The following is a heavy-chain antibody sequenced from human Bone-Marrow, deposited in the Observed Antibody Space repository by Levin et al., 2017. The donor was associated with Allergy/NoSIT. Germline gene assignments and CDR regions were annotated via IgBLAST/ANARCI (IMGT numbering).Heavy chain of an antibody. CDR3: ARHNRRGRDFDY. Sequence: SQTLSLTCTVSGGSISSSSYYWGWIRQPPGKGLEWIGSIYYSGSTYYNPSLKSRVTISVDTSKNQFSLKLSSVTAADTAVYYCARHNRRGRDFDYWGQGTLVTVSS. J-gene: IGHJ4*02. D-gene: IGHD2/OR15-2a*01. CDR2: IYYSGST. V-gene: IGHV4-39*01. CDR1: GGSISSSSYY.